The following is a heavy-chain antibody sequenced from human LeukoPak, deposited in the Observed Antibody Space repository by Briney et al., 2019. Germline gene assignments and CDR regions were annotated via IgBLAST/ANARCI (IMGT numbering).Heavy chain of an antibody. D-gene: IGHD6-19*01. CDR1: GFTFSSCW. CDR3: ARDYLIGIAVAGTPEVLLGNWYYFDY. CDR2: IKQDGSEK. V-gene: IGHV3-7*01. Sequence: GGSLRLSCAASGFTFSSCWMSWVRQAPGKGLEWVANIKQDGSEKYYMDSVKGRFTISRDNAKNSLYLQMNSLRAEDTAVYYCARDYLIGIAVAGTPEVLLGNWYYFDYWGQGTLVTVSS. J-gene: IGHJ4*02.